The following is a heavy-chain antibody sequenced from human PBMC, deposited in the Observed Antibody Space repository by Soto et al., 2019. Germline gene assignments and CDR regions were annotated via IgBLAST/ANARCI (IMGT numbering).Heavy chain of an antibody. Sequence: AAVKVSCKVCGCTLTELSIHWVRQAPGKGLEWMGGFDPEDGETIYAQKFQGRVTMTEDTSTDTAYMDLSSLRSEDTAVYYCAATYTVATITIDYWGQGTLVTVSS. CDR2: FDPEDGET. D-gene: IGHD5-12*01. CDR3: AATYTVATITIDY. CDR1: GCTLTELS. V-gene: IGHV1-24*01. J-gene: IGHJ4*02.